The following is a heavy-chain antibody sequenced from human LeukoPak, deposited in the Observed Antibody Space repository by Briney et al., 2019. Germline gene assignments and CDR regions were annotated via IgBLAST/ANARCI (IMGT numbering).Heavy chain of an antibody. CDR1: GGSISSSSYY. D-gene: IGHD4-17*01. J-gene: IGHJ4*02. Sequence: SETLSLTCTVSGGSISSSSYYWGWIRQPPGKGLEWIGSMYYRGSTYHNPSLKSRVTISVDTSKNQFSLKLSSVTAADTAVYYCARDVRYGDFHDYWGQGTLVTVSS. CDR3: ARDVRYGDFHDY. CDR2: MYYRGST. V-gene: IGHV4-39*07.